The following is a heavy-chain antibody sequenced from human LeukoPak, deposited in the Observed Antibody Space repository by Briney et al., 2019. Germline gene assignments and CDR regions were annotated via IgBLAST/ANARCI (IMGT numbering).Heavy chain of an antibody. V-gene: IGHV4-59*08. CDR2: IYYSGST. J-gene: IGHJ4*02. D-gene: IGHD3-10*01. Sequence: SETLSLTCSGSGGSISPYYWSWIRQPPGNGLQWIGYIYYSGSTNYSPSLKSRVTISVDTSQDQFSLKLSSATAADTADYYCARHRVEASDFDYWGQGTLITVSS. CDR3: ARHRVEASDFDY. CDR1: GGSISPYY.